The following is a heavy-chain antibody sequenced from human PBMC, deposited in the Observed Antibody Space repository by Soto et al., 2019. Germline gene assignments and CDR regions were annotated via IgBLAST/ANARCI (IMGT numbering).Heavy chain of an antibody. V-gene: IGHV4-61*08. CDR2: IYYSGST. CDR1: GDSVSSFGSY. D-gene: IGHD1-26*01. J-gene: IGHJ4*02. CDR3: ARSYSGSYLSFDY. Sequence: SETLSLTCIVSGDSVSSFGSYWTWIRQRPGKGLEWIGYIYYSGSTNYNPSLKSRVTISVDTSKNQFSLKLSSVTAADTAVYYCARSYSGSYLSFDYWGQGTLVTVSS.